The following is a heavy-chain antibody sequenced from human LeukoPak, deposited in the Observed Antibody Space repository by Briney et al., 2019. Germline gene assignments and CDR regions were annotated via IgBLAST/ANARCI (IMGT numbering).Heavy chain of an antibody. CDR1: GGTFSSYA. D-gene: IGHD3-10*01. V-gene: IGHV1-69*04. CDR2: IIPILGIA. J-gene: IGHJ4*02. CDR3: ASSVRYGSGSSYFDY. Sequence: SVKVSCKASGGTFSSYAISWVRQAPGQGLEWMGRIIPILGIANYAQKFQGRVTITADKSTSTVYMELSSLRSEDTAVYYCASSVRYGSGSSYFDYWGQGTLVTVSS.